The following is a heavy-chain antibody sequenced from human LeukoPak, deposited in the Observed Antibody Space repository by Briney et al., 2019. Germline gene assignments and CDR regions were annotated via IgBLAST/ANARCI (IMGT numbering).Heavy chain of an antibody. J-gene: IGHJ4*02. CDR2: IIPIFGTA. V-gene: IGHV1-69*06. CDR3: ASGGVSDIVAVPAAGNYFDY. Sequence: VASVKVSCKASGGTLSSYAISWVRQAPGQGLEWMGGIIPIFGTANYAQKFQGRVTITADKSTSTAYMELSSLRSEDTAVYYCASGGVSDIVAVPAAGNYFDYWGQGTLVTVSS. D-gene: IGHD2-2*01. CDR1: GGTLSSYA.